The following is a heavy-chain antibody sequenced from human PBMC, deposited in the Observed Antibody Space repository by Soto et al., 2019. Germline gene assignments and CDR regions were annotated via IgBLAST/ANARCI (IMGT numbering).Heavy chain of an antibody. J-gene: IGHJ3*02. CDR2: IDATGNIR. D-gene: IGHD2-15*01. CDR1: GFSFRNFA. CDR3: ARDRWYANRYPGAFDI. Sequence: PGGYLRLTCKASGFSFRNFAMNCIRQAPGKWLEWVSYIDATGNIRYYADSVKVRFTISRDNSKNSLFLQMNSLRAEDTAVYYWARDRWYANRYPGAFDIWGRGXMVTV. V-gene: IGHV3-48*03.